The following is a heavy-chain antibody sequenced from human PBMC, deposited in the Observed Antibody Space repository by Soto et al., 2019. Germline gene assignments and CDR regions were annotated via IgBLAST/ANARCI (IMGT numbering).Heavy chain of an antibody. CDR1: GGSFSGYY. J-gene: IGHJ5*02. V-gene: IGHV4-34*01. D-gene: IGHD2-2*01. CDR3: ASFTEIVVVPAAMPLP. Sequence: PSATLSLTCAVYGGSFSGYYWSWIRQPPGKGLEWIGEINHSGSTNYNPSLKSRVTISVDTSKNQFSLKLSSVTAADTAVYYCASFTEIVVVPAAMPLPWGQGTLVTVSS. CDR2: INHSGST.